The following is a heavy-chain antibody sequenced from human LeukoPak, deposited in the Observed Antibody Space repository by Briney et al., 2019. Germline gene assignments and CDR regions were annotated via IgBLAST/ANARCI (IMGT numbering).Heavy chain of an antibody. CDR1: GFTFSSYG. CDR2: IPYDGSNK. D-gene: IGHD3-10*01. V-gene: IGHV3-30*18. J-gene: IGHJ4*02. CDR3: AKDGPVTMVRGVIEYYFDY. Sequence: GGSLRLSCAASGFTFSSYGMHWVRQAPGKGLEWVAVIPYDGSNKYYAGSVKGRFTISRDNSKNTLYLQMNSLRAEDTAVYYCAKDGPVTMVRGVIEYYFDYWGQGTLVTVSS.